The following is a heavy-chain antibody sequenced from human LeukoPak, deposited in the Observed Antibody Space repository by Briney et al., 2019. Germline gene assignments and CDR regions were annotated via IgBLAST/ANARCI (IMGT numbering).Heavy chain of an antibody. J-gene: IGHJ2*01. CDR2: IHPSGGST. V-gene: IGHV1-46*01. CDR3: ARITMTTSAWYFDL. Sequence: ASVKVSCKASGYTFTSNYIHWVRQAPGQGPEWMGIIHPSGGSTSYAQNFQGRVTMTKDTSTSTVYTELSSLRSEDTALYYCARITMTTSAWYFDLWGRGTLVTVSS. CDR1: GYTFTSNY. D-gene: IGHD3-22*01.